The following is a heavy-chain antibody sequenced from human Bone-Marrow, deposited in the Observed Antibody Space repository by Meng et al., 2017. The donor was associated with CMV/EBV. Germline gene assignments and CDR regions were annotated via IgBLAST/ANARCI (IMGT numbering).Heavy chain of an antibody. CDR2: IKQDGSEK. CDR1: GFTFSSYW. D-gene: IGHD6-13*01. V-gene: IGHV3-7*01. CDR3: ARAFVAAAGTRLADY. Sequence: GESLKISCAASGFTFSSYWMTWVRRAPGEGLEWVANIKQDGSEKYYVDSVKGRFTISRDNAKNSLFLQMNSLRAEDTAVYYCARAFVAAAGTRLADYWGQGTLVTVAS. J-gene: IGHJ4*02.